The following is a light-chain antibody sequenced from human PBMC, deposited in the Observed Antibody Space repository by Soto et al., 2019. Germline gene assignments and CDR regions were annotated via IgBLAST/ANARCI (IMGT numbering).Light chain of an antibody. CDR3: QQGDSFPFT. V-gene: IGKV1-12*01. CDR1: QDISSW. Sequence: DIQMTQSPSTLSGSVGDRVTITCRASQDISSWVAWYQQKPGKAPKLLISAATNLQGGVPRRFSGSGSGTDFTLIISSLQPEDVATYFCQQGDSFPFTFGGGTKVDI. J-gene: IGKJ4*01. CDR2: AAT.